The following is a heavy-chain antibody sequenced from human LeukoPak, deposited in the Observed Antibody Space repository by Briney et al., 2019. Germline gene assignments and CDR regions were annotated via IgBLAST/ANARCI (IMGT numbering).Heavy chain of an antibody. Sequence: PGGSLRLSCAASGFTFSSYWMNWVRQAPGKGLEWVANIKQDGSEKYYVDSVKGRFTISRDNAKNSLYLQMNSLRAEDTAVYYCARGSSGWYRPYYYGMDVWGQGTTVTVSS. V-gene: IGHV3-7*03. CDR1: GFTFSSYW. D-gene: IGHD6-19*01. J-gene: IGHJ6*02. CDR2: IKQDGSEK. CDR3: ARGSSGWYRPYYYGMDV.